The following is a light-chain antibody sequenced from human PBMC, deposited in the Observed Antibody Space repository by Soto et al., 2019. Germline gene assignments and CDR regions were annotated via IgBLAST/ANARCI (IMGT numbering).Light chain of an antibody. CDR2: LNSDGSH. V-gene: IGLV4-69*01. Sequence: QAVVTQSHSASASLGASVKLTCTLSSGHSSYAIAWHQQQPEKGPRYLMKLNSDGSHSKGDGIPDRFSGSSSGAERYLTISSLQSEDEADYYCQTWGTGIVVFGGGTKLTVL. CDR3: QTWGTGIVV. J-gene: IGLJ2*01. CDR1: SGHSSYA.